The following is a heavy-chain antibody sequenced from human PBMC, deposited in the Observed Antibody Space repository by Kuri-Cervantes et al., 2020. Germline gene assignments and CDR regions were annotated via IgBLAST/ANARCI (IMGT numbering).Heavy chain of an antibody. CDR2: IWYDGSNK. J-gene: IGHJ4*02. CDR1: GFTFDDYG. CDR3: AREIAVAGTLFDFLDY. V-gene: IGHV3-33*08. Sequence: GGSLRLSCAASGFTFDDYGMSWVRQAPGKGLEWVAVIWYDGSNKYYADSVKGRFTISRDNSKNTLYLQMNSLRAEDTAVYYCAREIAVAGTLFDFLDYWGQGTLVTVSS. D-gene: IGHD6-19*01.